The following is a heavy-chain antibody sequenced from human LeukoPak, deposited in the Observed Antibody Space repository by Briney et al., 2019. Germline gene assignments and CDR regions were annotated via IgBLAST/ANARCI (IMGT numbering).Heavy chain of an antibody. J-gene: IGHJ3*02. V-gene: IGHV3-21*01. D-gene: IGHD6-13*01. CDR1: GFTFSSYS. CDR2: ISSSSSYI. Sequence: GGSLRLSCAASGFTFSSYSMNWVRQAPGKGLEWVSSISSSSSYIYYADSVKGRFTISRDNAKNSLYLQMNSLRAEDTAVYYCAIASGIAAAVTDDDAFDIWAKGQWSPSLQ. CDR3: AIASGIAAAVTDDDAFDI.